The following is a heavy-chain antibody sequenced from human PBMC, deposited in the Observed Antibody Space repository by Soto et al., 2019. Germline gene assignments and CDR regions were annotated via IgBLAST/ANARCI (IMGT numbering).Heavy chain of an antibody. D-gene: IGHD3-22*01. CDR2: MHPYGGST. V-gene: IGHV1-46*01. CDR3: AILYYYDSGDYYSNYQYCGMDV. CDR1: GFTFTSFY. J-gene: IGHJ6*02. Sequence: GASVKVSCKASGFTFTSFYMHWVRQAPGQGPEWMGIMHPYGGSTGYAQKFQGRVTLTRDTSTRTDYMELSSLRSDDTAVYYCAILYYYDSGDYYSNYQYCGMDVWGQGTTVTVSS.